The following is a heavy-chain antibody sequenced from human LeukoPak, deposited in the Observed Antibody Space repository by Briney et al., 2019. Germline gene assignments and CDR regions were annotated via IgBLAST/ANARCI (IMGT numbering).Heavy chain of an antibody. V-gene: IGHV3-30*02. J-gene: IGHJ4*02. D-gene: IGHD2-15*01. Sequence: GGSLRLSCAASGFTFSDYSMHWVRQAPGKGLNWVAFIRYDGNNKYYADSVKGRFTISRDNSKNMLYLEMNSLSNEDTAVYYCAKVRYCSGVNCYPDDNWGQGTLVTVSS. CDR2: IRYDGNNK. CDR1: GFTFSDYS. CDR3: AKVRYCSGVNCYPDDN.